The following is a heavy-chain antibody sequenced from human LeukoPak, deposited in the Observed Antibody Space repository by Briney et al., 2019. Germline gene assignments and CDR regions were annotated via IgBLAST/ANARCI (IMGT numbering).Heavy chain of an antibody. Sequence: GGSLRLSCAASGFTFSSYAMHWVRQAPGKGLEWVAVISYDGSNKYYADSVKGRFTISRDNSKNTLYLQMNSLRAEDTAVYYCARDPFMTTGWGIDYWGQGTLVTVSS. CDR1: GFTFSSYA. D-gene: IGHD4-17*01. CDR2: ISYDGSNK. J-gene: IGHJ4*01. CDR3: ARDPFMTTGWGIDY. V-gene: IGHV3-30-3*01.